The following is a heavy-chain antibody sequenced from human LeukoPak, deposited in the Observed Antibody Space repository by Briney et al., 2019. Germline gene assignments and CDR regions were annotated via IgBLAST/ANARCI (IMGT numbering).Heavy chain of an antibody. J-gene: IGHJ4*02. CDR2: IYPGDSDT. CDR1: GYRFTSYW. V-gene: IGHV5-51*01. Sequence: GESLKISCKGSGYRFTSYWIGWVGQMPGKDLELMGIIYPGDSDTRYSPSFQGQVTISADKSISTAYLQWSSLKASDTAMYYCARPPLDYGDYAFDYWGQGTLVTVSS. D-gene: IGHD4-17*01. CDR3: ARPPLDYGDYAFDY.